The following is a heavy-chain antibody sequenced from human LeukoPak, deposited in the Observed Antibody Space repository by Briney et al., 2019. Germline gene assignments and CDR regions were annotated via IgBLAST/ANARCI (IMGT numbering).Heavy chain of an antibody. CDR3: ARGPTYYDFWSASLGDWFDP. CDR2: INPNSGGT. D-gene: IGHD3-3*01. Sequence: ASVKVSCKASGYTFTGYYMHWVRQAPGQGLEWMGWINPNSGGTNYAQKFQGRVTMTRVTSISTAYMELSRLRSDDTAVYYCARGPTYYDFWSASLGDWFDPWGQGTLVTVSS. J-gene: IGHJ5*02. V-gene: IGHV1-2*02. CDR1: GYTFTGYY.